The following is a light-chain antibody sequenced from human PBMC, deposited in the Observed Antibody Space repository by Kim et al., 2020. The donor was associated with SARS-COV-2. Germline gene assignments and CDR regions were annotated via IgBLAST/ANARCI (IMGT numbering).Light chain of an antibody. Sequence: VSVAWGQTVSITCQGDSLRSYYASWYQQKPGQAPVLVIYGKNNRPSGIQDRFSGSSSGNTASLTITGAQAEDEADYYCNSRDSSGNHKFGGGTQLTVL. CDR1: SLRSYY. J-gene: IGLJ2*01. V-gene: IGLV3-19*01. CDR3: NSRDSSGNHK. CDR2: GKN.